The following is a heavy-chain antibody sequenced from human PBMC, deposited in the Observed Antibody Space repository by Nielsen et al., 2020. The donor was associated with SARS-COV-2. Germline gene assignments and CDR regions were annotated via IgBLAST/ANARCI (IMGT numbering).Heavy chain of an antibody. Sequence: ASVKVSCKASGYTFTSYAMHWVRQAPGQRLEWMGWINAGNGNTKYSQKFQGRVTITRDTSASTAYMELRSLRSDDTAVYYCAREFYDILTGCDYWGQGTLVTVSS. CDR2: INAGNGNT. CDR1: GYTFTSYA. J-gene: IGHJ4*02. V-gene: IGHV1-3*01. CDR3: AREFYDILTGCDY. D-gene: IGHD3-9*01.